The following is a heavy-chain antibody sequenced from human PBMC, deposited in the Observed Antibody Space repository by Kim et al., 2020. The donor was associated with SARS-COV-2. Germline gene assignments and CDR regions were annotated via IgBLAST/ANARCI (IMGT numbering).Heavy chain of an antibody. Sequence: GGSLRLSCAASGFTFDDYAMHWVRQAPGKGLEWVSGISWDSGTIGYADSVKGRFTISRDNAKNSLYLQMNSLRAEDTALYYCAKDSGSGSYYNENLDYWGQGTLCTVSS. D-gene: IGHD3-10*01. CDR3: AKDSGSGSYYNENLDY. CDR1: GFTFDDYA. V-gene: IGHV3-9*01. J-gene: IGHJ4*02. CDR2: ISWDSGTI.